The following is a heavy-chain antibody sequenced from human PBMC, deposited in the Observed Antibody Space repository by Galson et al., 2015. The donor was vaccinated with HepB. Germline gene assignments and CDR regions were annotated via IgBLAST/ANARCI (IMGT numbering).Heavy chain of an antibody. Sequence: SLRLSCAASGFTFSSYAMSWVRQAPGKGLEWVSAISGSGGSTYYADSVKGRFTISRDNSKNTLYLQMNSLRAEDTAVYYCAKGLGNTIFGVVVNSPVVTYFDYWGQGTLVTVSS. V-gene: IGHV3-23*01. CDR2: ISGSGGST. CDR3: AKGLGNTIFGVVVNSPVVTYFDY. CDR1: GFTFSSYA. D-gene: IGHD3-3*01. J-gene: IGHJ4*02.